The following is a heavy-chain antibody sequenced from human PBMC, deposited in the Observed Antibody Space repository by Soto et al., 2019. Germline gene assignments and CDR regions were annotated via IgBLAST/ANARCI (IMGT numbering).Heavy chain of an antibody. J-gene: IGHJ5*02. V-gene: IGHV4-39*07. Sequence: PSETLSLTCTVSGGSISSSSYYWGWIRQPPGKGLEWIGSIYYSGSTNYNPSLKSRVTISLDSSKNQFSLQLRSVTAADTAMYYCARVEKGCFDPWGQGTLVTVSS. CDR3: ARVEKGCFDP. CDR1: GGSISSSSYY. CDR2: IYYSGST.